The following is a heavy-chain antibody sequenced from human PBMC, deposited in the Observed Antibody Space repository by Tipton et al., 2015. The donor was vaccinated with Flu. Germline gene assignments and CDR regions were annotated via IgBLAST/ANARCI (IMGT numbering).Heavy chain of an antibody. CDR1: GGSFSRTYW. D-gene: IGHD1-1*01. J-gene: IGHJ4*02. CDR3: ARAEVTGRGTSFDR. Sequence: TLSLTCDVSGGSFSRTYWRSWVRQPPGKGLEWIGEVHHSGSTNYNPSLQSRVAISVDKPKSQFSLKLKSVTAADTAVYFCARAEVTGRGTSFDRWGQGTLVTVSS. CDR2: VHHSGST. V-gene: IGHV4-4*01.